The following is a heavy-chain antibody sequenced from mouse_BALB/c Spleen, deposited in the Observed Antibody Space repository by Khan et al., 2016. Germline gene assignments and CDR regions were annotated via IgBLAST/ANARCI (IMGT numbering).Heavy chain of an antibody. CDR1: GYTFTDYE. D-gene: IGHD2-14*01. J-gene: IGHJ4*01. Sequence: QVQLQQPGAELVRPGASVTLSCKASGYTFTDYEMHWVKQTPVHGLEWIGAIDPETGGPAYNQKFKGKATLTADKSSSTAYMELRSLTSEDSAVYYVTRSYYRYDVGLLAMDDWGQGTSVTVSS. CDR2: IDPETGGP. CDR3: TRSYYRYDVGLLAMDD. V-gene: IGHV1-15*01.